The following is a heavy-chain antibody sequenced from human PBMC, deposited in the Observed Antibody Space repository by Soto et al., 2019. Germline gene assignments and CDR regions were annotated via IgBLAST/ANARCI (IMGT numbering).Heavy chain of an antibody. CDR1: GCAVSTCA. Sequence: GSVRICGAASGCAVSTCAVSLSLQAPGKGLEWVLAITGSGGSTYYADPEKGRFTISRDTSKNTLFLQMSSLRAEDTGVYYCEKDLHDTFGGIEFWVQGTMVPVSS. D-gene: IGHD3-16*01. J-gene: IGHJ4*02. CDR3: EKDLHDTFGGIEF. CDR2: ITGSGGST. V-gene: IGHV3-23*01.